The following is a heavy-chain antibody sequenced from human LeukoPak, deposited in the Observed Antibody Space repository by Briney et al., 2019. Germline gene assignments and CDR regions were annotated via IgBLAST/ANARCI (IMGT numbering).Heavy chain of an antibody. V-gene: IGHV3-9*01. Sequence: GRSLRLSCAASGFTFDDYAMHWVRQAPGKGLEWVSGISWNSGSIGYADSVKGRFTISRDNTKNSLYLQMNSLRAEDAALYYCAKGPYSRGWYSYYFDYWGQGTLVTVSS. J-gene: IGHJ4*02. CDR1: GFTFDDYA. CDR2: ISWNSGSI. CDR3: AKGPYSRGWYSYYFDY. D-gene: IGHD6-19*01.